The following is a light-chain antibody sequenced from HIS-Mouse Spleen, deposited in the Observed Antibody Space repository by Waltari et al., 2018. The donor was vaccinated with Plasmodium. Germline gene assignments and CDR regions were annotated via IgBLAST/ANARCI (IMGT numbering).Light chain of an antibody. Sequence: SYELTQPPSVSVSPGQTASITCSGDKLGDKYACWYQQKPGQSPVLGIYQDSKRPSGILERFSGSNSGNTATLTISGTRAMDEADYYCQAWDSSTDYVFGTGTKVTVL. V-gene: IGLV3-1*01. CDR3: QAWDSSTDYV. CDR1: KLGDKY. CDR2: QDS. J-gene: IGLJ1*01.